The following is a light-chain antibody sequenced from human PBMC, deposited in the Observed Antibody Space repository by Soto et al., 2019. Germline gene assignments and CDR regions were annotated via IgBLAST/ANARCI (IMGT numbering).Light chain of an antibody. J-gene: IGKJ5*01. CDR2: DAS. CDR3: QQRSNWPPLT. Sequence: PGERATLSCRASQSVSSYLAWYQQKPGQAPRLLIYDASNRATGIPARFSGSGSGTDFTLTISSLEPEDFAVYYCQQRSNWPPLTFGQGTRLEIK. V-gene: IGKV3-11*01. CDR1: QSVSSY.